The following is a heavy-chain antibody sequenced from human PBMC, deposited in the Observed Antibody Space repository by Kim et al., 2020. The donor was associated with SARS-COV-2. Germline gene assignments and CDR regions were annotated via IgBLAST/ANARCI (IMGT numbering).Heavy chain of an antibody. J-gene: IGHJ4*02. V-gene: IGHV3-30*02. CDR3: AKDFSNYSAFDY. D-gene: IGHD4-4*01. Sequence: YYADSVKGRFTISRDNSKNTLYLQMNSLRAEDTAVYYCAKDFSNYSAFDYWGQGTLVTVSS.